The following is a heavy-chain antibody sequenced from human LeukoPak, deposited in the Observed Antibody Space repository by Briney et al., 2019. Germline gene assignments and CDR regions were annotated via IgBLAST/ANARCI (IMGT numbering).Heavy chain of an antibody. V-gene: IGHV3-30*02. CDR2: IRYAGGET. J-gene: IGHJ4*02. Sequence: GGSLRLSCAASEFTFDSYGMHWVRQAPGKGLEWVAFIRYAGGETYYADSVKGRFTISRDNSKNTLYLQMNSLRAEDTAVYYCARVPRSNWNEYWGQGTLVTVSS. CDR1: EFTFDSYG. D-gene: IGHD1-1*01. CDR3: ARVPRSNWNEY.